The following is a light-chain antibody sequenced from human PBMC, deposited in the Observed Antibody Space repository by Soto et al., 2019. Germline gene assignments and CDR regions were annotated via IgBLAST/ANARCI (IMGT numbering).Light chain of an antibody. CDR1: QNILSN. J-gene: IGKJ1*01. CDR3: QQYAGSRT. Sequence: EIVMTQSPATLSVSPGERATLSCRASQNILSNLAWYQQKPGQAPRLLIYGASSRATGIPDRFSGSGSGTDFTLTISRLEPEDFAVYYCQQYAGSRTFGQGTKVDIK. V-gene: IGKV3-20*01. CDR2: GAS.